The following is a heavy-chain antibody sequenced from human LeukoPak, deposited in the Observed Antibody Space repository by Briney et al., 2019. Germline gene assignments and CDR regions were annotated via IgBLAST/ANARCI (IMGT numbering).Heavy chain of an antibody. CDR2: IYPDDSDT. D-gene: IGHD3-3*01. V-gene: IGHV5-51*01. J-gene: IGHJ5*02. Sequence: GESLKISCMGSGYSFTNYWIVWVRQMAGKVLEWMGIIYPDDSDTIYSPSFQGQVTISADNSISTAYLQWSSLKASDTAMYYCARHGATIFGVAKNWFDPWGQGTLVAVSS. CDR1: GYSFTNYW. CDR3: ARHGATIFGVAKNWFDP.